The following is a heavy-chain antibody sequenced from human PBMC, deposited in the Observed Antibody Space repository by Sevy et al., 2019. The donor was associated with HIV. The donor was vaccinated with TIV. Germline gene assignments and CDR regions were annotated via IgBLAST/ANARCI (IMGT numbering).Heavy chain of an antibody. Sequence: ASVKVSCKASGYTFTGYYVHWMRQAPGEGLEWMGGVNPEGGDTNYAQNFQGRVTMTRDTSINTAYMELSSLTSDDTVVYYCARGSEASGSTNSAFEIWGQGTMVTVSS. CDR2: VNPEGGDT. CDR3: ARGSEASGSTNSAFEI. CDR1: GYTFTGYY. V-gene: IGHV1-2*05. D-gene: IGHD2-8*01. J-gene: IGHJ3*02.